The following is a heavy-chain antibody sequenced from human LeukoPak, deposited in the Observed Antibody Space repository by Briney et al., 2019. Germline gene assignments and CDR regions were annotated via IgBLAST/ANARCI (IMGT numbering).Heavy chain of an antibody. CDR2: INHSGST. CDR3: ARLSRYYGSGSRPRFDP. J-gene: IGHJ5*02. Sequence: SETLSLTCAVYGGSFSGYYWSWIRQPPGKGLEWIGEINHSGSTNYNPFLKSRVTISVDTSKNQFSLKLSSVTAADTAVYYCARLSRYYGSGSRPRFDPWGQGTLVTVSS. D-gene: IGHD3-10*01. CDR1: GGSFSGYY. V-gene: IGHV4-34*01.